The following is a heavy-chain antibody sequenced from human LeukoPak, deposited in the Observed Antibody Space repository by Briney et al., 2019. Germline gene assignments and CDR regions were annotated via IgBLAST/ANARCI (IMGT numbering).Heavy chain of an antibody. Sequence: SETLSLTWTVSGGSICSGSYYWSWIRQPAGKGLEWIGRIYTSGSTNYNPSLKSRVTISVDTSKSQFSLKLTSVTAADTAVYYCARRRYTSGYLDYWGQGTLVTVSS. V-gene: IGHV4-61*02. J-gene: IGHJ4*02. D-gene: IGHD3-22*01. CDR3: ARRRYTSGYLDY. CDR1: GGSICSGSYY. CDR2: IYTSGST.